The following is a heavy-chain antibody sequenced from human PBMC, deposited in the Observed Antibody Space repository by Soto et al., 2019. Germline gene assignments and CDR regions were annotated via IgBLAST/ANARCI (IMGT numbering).Heavy chain of an antibody. CDR1: GYSFTSYW. J-gene: IGHJ6*02. Sequence: GESLKISCKGSGYSFTSYWIGWVRQMPGKGLECMWIIYPCDSDTRYSPSFQGQFTISADKSISTAYLQWSTLKASDTAIYYCAAPYSSSSGLGYYYYGMDVWGQGTKVTVSS. CDR3: AAPYSSSSGLGYYYYGMDV. D-gene: IGHD6-6*01. CDR2: IYPCDSDT. V-gene: IGHV5-51*01.